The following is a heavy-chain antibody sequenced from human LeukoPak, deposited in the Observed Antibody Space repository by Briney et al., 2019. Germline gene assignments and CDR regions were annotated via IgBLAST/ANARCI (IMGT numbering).Heavy chain of an antibody. CDR1: GYTFTTYY. J-gene: IGHJ4*02. Sequence: ASVEVSCKASGYTFTTYYIHWVRQAPGQGLEWMGIINPVGGSTTYAHRFQGRLTMTRDTSISTAYMELSRLRSDDTAVYYCARGSPNYGDLFDFWGQGTLVTVSS. V-gene: IGHV1-46*01. D-gene: IGHD4-17*01. CDR2: INPVGGST. CDR3: ARGSPNYGDLFDF.